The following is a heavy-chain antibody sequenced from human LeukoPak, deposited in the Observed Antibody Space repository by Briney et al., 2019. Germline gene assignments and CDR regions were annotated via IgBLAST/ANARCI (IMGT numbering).Heavy chain of an antibody. Sequence: SETLSLTCAVSGVSISSGGYSWSWIRQPPGKGLEWIGYIYHSGSTYYNPSLKSRVTISVDTSKNQFSLKLSSVTAADTAVYYCARHGGAHVPAAARTLGAFDIWGQGTMVTVSS. D-gene: IGHD2-2*01. V-gene: IGHV4-30-2*03. CDR3: ARHGGAHVPAAARTLGAFDI. J-gene: IGHJ3*02. CDR2: IYHSGST. CDR1: GVSISSGGYS.